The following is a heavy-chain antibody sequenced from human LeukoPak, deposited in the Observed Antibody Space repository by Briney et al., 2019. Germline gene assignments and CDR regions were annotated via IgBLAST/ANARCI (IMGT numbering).Heavy chain of an antibody. CDR2: IQYDGNEK. CDR3: AKRGTVTSNFEY. D-gene: IGHD4-17*01. J-gene: IGHJ4*02. CDR1: GFTFSSHG. V-gene: IGHV3-30*02. Sequence: PGGSLRLSCAASGFTFSSHGMHWVRQAPGKGLEWVAFIQYDGNEKYYAGSVKGRYTISRDNSKNTLHLQMNSLRTEDTADYYCAKRGTVTSNFEYWGQGTLVTVSS.